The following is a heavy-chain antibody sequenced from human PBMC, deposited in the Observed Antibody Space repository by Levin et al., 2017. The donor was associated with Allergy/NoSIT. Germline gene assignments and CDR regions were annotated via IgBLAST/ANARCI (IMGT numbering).Heavy chain of an antibody. J-gene: IGHJ3*01. Sequence: GESLKISCAASGFTFRSHWMHWVRQAPGKGLVWVSRIKDDGTETNYGDSVKGRFTISRDNAKNTLYLQMNSLRAEDTAVYYCARYRNFKCGRSPCYVAFDLWGQGTMVTVSS. CDR1: GFTFRSHW. CDR3: ARYRNFKCGRSPCYVAFDL. D-gene: IGHD2-2*01. CDR2: IKDDGTET. V-gene: IGHV3-74*01.